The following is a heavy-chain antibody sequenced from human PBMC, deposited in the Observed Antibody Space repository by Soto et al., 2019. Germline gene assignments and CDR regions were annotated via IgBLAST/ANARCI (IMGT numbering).Heavy chain of an antibody. CDR3: AADHEYGRSWLYSHNWFDP. J-gene: IGHJ5*02. CDR1: GFTFSSYA. V-gene: IGHV3-23*01. CDR2: ISGSGGST. Sequence: EVQLLESGGGLVQPGGSLRLSCAASGFTFSSYAMSWVRQAPGKGLEWVSAISGSGGSTYYAGSVKGRFTISRDNSKNTLYLQMNSLRAGATAIYDSAADHEYGRSWLYSHNWFDPWGQGTLVTVSS. D-gene: IGHD6-13*01.